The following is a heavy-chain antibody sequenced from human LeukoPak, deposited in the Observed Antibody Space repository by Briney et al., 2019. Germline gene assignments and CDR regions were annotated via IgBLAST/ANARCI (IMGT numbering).Heavy chain of an antibody. V-gene: IGHV3-48*03. D-gene: IGHD3-3*01. CDR1: GFTFSSYE. Sequence: PGGSLRLSCAASGFTFSSYEMNWARQTPGKGLEWVSYISSSGSTIYYADSVKGRFTISRDNAKNSLNLQMNSLRAEDTALYYCARGVARFWSGYYLYYYYMDVWGKGTTVTVSS. J-gene: IGHJ6*03. CDR2: ISSSGSTI. CDR3: ARGVARFWSGYYLYYYYMDV.